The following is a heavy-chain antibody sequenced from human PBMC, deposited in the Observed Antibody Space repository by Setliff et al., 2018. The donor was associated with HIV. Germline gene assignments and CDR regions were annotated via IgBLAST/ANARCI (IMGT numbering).Heavy chain of an antibody. CDR1: GFTFNNYW. V-gene: IGHV3-7*01. J-gene: IGHJ4*02. CDR3: AKVFLFGIDVFDI. D-gene: IGHD3-16*01. Sequence: GGSLRLSCESSGFTFNNYWMSWVRQAPGKGLEWVAHINQDGSEKNHVDSVKGRFTISRDNARNSLYLQMNSLKADDTAVYYCAKVFLFGIDVFDIWGQGTLVTVSS. CDR2: INQDGSEK.